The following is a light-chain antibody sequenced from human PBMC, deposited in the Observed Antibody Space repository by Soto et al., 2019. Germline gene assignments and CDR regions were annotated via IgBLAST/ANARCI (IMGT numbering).Light chain of an antibody. CDR3: QQYNTYSSLT. CDR1: QSISSW. J-gene: IGKJ4*01. V-gene: IGKV1-5*01. CDR2: DAS. Sequence: DIQMTPSPSTLSASVGDRVTITCRASQSISSWLAWYQQKLGRAPRLLIYDASSLESGVPSRFSGSGYGTEFTLTISSLQPDDFATYYCQQYNTYSSLTFGGGTKGDIK.